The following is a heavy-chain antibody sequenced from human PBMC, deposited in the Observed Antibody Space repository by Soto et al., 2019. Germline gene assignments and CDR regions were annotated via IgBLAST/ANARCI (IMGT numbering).Heavy chain of an antibody. CDR2: ISGSGEST. D-gene: IGHD2-15*01. V-gene: IGHV3-23*01. Sequence: GGSLRLSCAASGFTFSSFAMSWVRQTPGKGLEWVSDISGSGESTFYADSVKGRFTISRDNSKNTLYLQMNSLGAEDTAVYYCAKRWVTTAATPTFDSWGRGTLVTVSS. CDR3: AKRWVTTAATPTFDS. CDR1: GFTFSSFA. J-gene: IGHJ4*02.